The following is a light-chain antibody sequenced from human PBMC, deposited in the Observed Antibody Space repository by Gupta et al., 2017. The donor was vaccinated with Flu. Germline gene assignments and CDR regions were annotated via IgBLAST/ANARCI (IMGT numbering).Light chain of an antibody. CDR1: NLEEKY. J-gene: IGLJ3*02. Sequence: SDELTQPPSVSAPPGQTASITCSGDNLEEKYVCWYQQKPGQSPVLVMYQDNRRPSGSPVRFSGSASGNTAILTIGGTRAMDEADYYCQAWDRTTRVFGGGTKLTVL. V-gene: IGLV3-1*01. CDR3: QAWDRTTRV. CDR2: QDN.